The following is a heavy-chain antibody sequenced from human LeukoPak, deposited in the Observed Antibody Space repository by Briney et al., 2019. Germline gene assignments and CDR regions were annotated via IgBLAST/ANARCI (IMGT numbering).Heavy chain of an antibody. J-gene: IGHJ5*02. CDR3: ARRMTVSATNWFDP. Sequence: SETLSLTCTVSGASISSSFWTWIRQAPGKGLEWLAYIYYTGSTNLNPSLRNRRTISVDTSKNQFSLRLSSVTAADTAIYYCARRMTVSATNWFDPWGQGTLVTVSS. CDR2: IYYTGST. CDR1: GASISSSF. V-gene: IGHV4-59*01. D-gene: IGHD5/OR15-5a*01.